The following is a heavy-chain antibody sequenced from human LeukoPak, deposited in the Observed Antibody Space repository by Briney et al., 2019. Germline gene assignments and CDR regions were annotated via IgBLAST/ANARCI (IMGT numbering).Heavy chain of an antibody. CDR3: ARDLIYYDSSGSDY. V-gene: IGHV3-23*01. D-gene: IGHD3-22*01. CDR1: GFTFSTFA. Sequence: GGSLRLSCAASGFTFSTFAMIWVRQPPGKGLEWVSSIFPSGGEIHYADSVRGRFTISRDNSKSTLSLQMNSLRAEDTAVYYCARDLIYYDSSGSDYWGQGTLVTVSS. CDR2: IFPSGGEI. J-gene: IGHJ4*02.